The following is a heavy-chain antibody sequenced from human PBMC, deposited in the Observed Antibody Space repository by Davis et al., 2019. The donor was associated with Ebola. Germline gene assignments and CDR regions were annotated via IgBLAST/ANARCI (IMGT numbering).Heavy chain of an antibody. D-gene: IGHD4-17*01. J-gene: IGHJ6*02. CDR2: IYSCGST. CDR1: GFTVSSNY. V-gene: IGHV3-53*04. CDR3: ARDYGDYVYGMDV. Sequence: GGSLRLSCAASGFTVSSNYMSWVRQAPGKGLEWVSVIYSCGSTYYADSVKGRFTISRHNSKNTLYLQMNSLRAEDTAVYYCARDYGDYVYGMDVWGQGTTVTVSS.